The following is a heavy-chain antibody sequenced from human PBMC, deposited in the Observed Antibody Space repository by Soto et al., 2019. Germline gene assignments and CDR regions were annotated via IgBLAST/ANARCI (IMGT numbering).Heavy chain of an antibody. CDR2: ISGGGGST. CDR3: AKTETLNCYYNAFDY. D-gene: IGHD3-10*01. Sequence: EVQLSESGGGLVQPGGSLRLSCAASGFSFAGYALTWVRLAPGKGLEWVASISGGGGSTYYADSVKGRFSISRDNSNRMVYLQMGSLTAGDTAVYYCAKTETLNCYYNAFDYWGQGTRVTVSS. CDR1: GFSFAGYA. V-gene: IGHV3-23*01. J-gene: IGHJ4*02.